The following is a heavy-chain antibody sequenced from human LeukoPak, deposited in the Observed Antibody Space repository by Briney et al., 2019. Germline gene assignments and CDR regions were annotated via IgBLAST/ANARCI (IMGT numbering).Heavy chain of an antibody. J-gene: IGHJ6*03. CDR2: IYSGGST. CDR1: GFTVSSNY. D-gene: IGHD3/OR15-3a*01. Sequence: GGSLRLSCAASGFTVSSNYMSWVRQAPGKGLEWVSVIYSGGSTYYADSVKGRFTISRDNSKNTLYLQMNSLRAEDTAVYYCASTGTGGYYYYYMDVWGKGTTVTVSS. V-gene: IGHV3-53*01. CDR3: ASTGTGGYYYYYMDV.